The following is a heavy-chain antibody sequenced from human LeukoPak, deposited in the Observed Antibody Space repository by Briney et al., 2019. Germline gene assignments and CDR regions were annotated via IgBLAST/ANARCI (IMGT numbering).Heavy chain of an antibody. J-gene: IGHJ5*02. Sequence: ASVKVSCKASGYTLTSYDINWVRQATGQGLEWMGWMNPNSGNTGYAQKFQGRVTMTRNTSISTAYMELSSLRSEDTAVYYCARALTYYYDSSADWFDPWGQGTLVTVSS. CDR2: MNPNSGNT. CDR3: ARALTYYYDSSADWFDP. CDR1: GYTLTSYD. V-gene: IGHV1-8*01. D-gene: IGHD3-22*01.